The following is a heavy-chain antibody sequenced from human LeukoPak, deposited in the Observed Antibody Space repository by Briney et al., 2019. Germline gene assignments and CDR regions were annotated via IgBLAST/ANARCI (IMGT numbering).Heavy chain of an antibody. V-gene: IGHV4-59*01. Sequence: SETLSLTCTVSGGSISSYYWSWTRQPPGKGLEWIGYIYYSGSTNYNPSLKSRVTISVDTSKNQFSLKLSSVTAADTAVYYCARDVRNTIFWSDAFDIWGQGTMVTVSS. CDR3: ARDVRNTIFWSDAFDI. D-gene: IGHD3-9*01. CDR1: GGSISSYY. J-gene: IGHJ3*02. CDR2: IYYSGST.